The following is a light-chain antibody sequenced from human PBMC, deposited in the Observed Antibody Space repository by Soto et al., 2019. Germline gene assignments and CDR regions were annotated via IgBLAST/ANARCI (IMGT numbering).Light chain of an antibody. Sequence: IYLTQSPSSLSASVGDRVTVTCRTSHAVSTYLAWYQQRPGKAPKLLIYLSSTLQSGVPSRFSGSGSGTNFTLTISSXQPEDFATYYCQQVNNYPYTFGQGTKVDIK. CDR2: LSS. V-gene: IGKV1-9*01. CDR3: QQVNNYPYT. J-gene: IGKJ2*01. CDR1: HAVSTY.